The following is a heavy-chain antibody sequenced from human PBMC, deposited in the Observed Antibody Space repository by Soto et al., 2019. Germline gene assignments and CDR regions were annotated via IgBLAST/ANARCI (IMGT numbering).Heavy chain of an antibody. J-gene: IGHJ4*02. CDR1: GGTFSSYA. CDR2: IIPIFGTA. CDR3: ERGAAYYYDSSGYYYYEY. Sequence: QVQLVQSGAEVKKPGSSVKVSCKASGGTFSSYAISWVRQAPGQGLEWMGGIIPIFGTANYAQKFQGRVTITADESTSTTYRELSSLRSEDTAVYYCERGAAYYYDSSGYYYYEYWGQGTLVTVSS. V-gene: IGHV1-69*01. D-gene: IGHD3-22*01.